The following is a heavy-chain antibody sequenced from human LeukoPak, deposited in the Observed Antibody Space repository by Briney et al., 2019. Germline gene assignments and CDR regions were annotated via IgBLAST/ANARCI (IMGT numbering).Heavy chain of an antibody. V-gene: IGHV1-2*02. CDR2: INPNSGGT. J-gene: IGHJ4*02. CDR3: ARGGTNWGYYFDY. CDR1: GYTFTGYY. D-gene: IGHD7-27*01. Sequence: GASVKVSCKASGYTFTGYYMHWVRQAPGQGLEWMGCINPNSGGTNYAQNFQGRVTITRDTSISTAYMELSRLRSDDTAVYYCARGGTNWGYYFDYWGQGTLVTVSS.